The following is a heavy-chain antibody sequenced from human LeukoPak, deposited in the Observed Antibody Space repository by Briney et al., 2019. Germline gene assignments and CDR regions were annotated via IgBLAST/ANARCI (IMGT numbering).Heavy chain of an antibody. V-gene: IGHV3-48*03. J-gene: IGHJ4*02. Sequence: TGGSLRLSCAASGFTFDNYAMHWVRQAPGKGLEWVSYISSSGSTIYYADSVKGRFTISRDNAKNSLYLQMNSLRAEDTAVYYCARLYSGSYPPGYWGQGTLVTVSS. CDR2: ISSSGSTI. CDR3: ARLYSGSYPPGY. D-gene: IGHD1-26*01. CDR1: GFTFDNYA.